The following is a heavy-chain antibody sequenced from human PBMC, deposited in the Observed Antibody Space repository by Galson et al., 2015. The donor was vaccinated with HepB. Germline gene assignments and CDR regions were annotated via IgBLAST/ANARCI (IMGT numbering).Heavy chain of an antibody. CDR2: IWFDGSNK. V-gene: IGHV3-33*08. Sequence: SLRLSCAASGFIFSNNHLHWVRQAPGKGLEWVAVIWFDGSNKYYADSVKGRFTISRDGAKNTLYLQMNSLRAEDTAVYYCARGTRYYFDFWGQGTLVTVSS. CDR3: ARGTRYYFDF. J-gene: IGHJ4*02. D-gene: IGHD1-14*01. CDR1: GFIFSNNH.